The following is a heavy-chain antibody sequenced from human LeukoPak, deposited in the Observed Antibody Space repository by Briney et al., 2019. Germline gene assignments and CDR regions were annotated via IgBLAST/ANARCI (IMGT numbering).Heavy chain of an antibody. V-gene: IGHV4-61*08. CDR1: GGSISSGGYY. CDR3: ARVDPTNAFDI. J-gene: IGHJ3*02. Sequence: SQTLSLTCTVSGGSISSGGYYWSWIRQPPGKGLEWIGYIYYSGSTNYNPSLKSRVTISVDTSKNQFSLKLSSVTAADTAVYYCARVDPTNAFDIWGQGTMVTVSS. CDR2: IYYSGST. D-gene: IGHD1-14*01.